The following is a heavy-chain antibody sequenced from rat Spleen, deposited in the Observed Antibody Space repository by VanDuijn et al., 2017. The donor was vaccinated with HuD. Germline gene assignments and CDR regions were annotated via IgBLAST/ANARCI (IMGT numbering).Heavy chain of an antibody. CDR1: GFTFSNYG. D-gene: IGHD1-1*01. J-gene: IGHJ1*01. CDR3: ATTSTTVVTDYWYFDF. V-gene: IGHV5-19*01. Sequence: EVQLVESGGGLVQPGRSLKLSCAASGFTFSNYGMHWIRQAPTKGLEWVASISPSGGSTYYRDSVKGRFTISRDNAKSTLYLQMDSLRSEDTATYYCATTSTTVVTDYWYFDFWGPGTMVTVSS. CDR2: ISPSGGST.